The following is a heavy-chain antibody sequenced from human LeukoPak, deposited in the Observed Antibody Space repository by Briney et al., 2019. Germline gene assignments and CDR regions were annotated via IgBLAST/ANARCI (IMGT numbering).Heavy chain of an antibody. CDR1: GFTFSHFG. V-gene: IGHV3-33*06. Sequence: GGSLRLSCEASGFTFSHFGMHWVLQAPGKGLEWVAVIWSDATNQYYADSVKGRFTISRDNFKRTVSLEMNSLRAEDTAVYYCAEDAQRGFDYSNSFEHWGQGSLVIVSS. CDR3: AEDAQRGFDYSNSFEH. D-gene: IGHD4-11*01. CDR2: IWSDATNQ. J-gene: IGHJ5*02.